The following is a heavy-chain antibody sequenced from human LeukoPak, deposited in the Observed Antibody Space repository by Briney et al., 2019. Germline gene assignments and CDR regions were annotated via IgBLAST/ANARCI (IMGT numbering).Heavy chain of an antibody. J-gene: IGHJ4*02. D-gene: IGHD6-13*01. CDR2: ISYDGSNK. CDR3: AKVGQQLVLDY. CDR1: GFTFGSYG. Sequence: GRSLRLSCAASGFTFGSYGMHWVRQAPGKGLEWVAVISYDGSNKYYADSVKGRFTISRDNSKNTLYLQMNSLRAEDTAVYYCAKVGQQLVLDYWGQGTLVTVSS. V-gene: IGHV3-30*18.